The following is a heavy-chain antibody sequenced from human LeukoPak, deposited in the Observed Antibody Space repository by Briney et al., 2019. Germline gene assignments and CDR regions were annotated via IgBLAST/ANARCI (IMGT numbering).Heavy chain of an antibody. J-gene: IGHJ5*02. V-gene: IGHV4-30-4*01. CDR2: IYYSGST. Sequence: PSETLSLTCIVSGGSISSGDYYWSWIRQPPGKGLEWIGYIYYSGSTYYNPSLKSRVTISVDTSKNQFSLKLSSVTAADTAVYYCARDSDYYDSSGLSGNWFDPWGQGTLVTVSS. CDR3: ARDSDYYDSSGLSGNWFDP. CDR1: GGSISSGDYY. D-gene: IGHD3-22*01.